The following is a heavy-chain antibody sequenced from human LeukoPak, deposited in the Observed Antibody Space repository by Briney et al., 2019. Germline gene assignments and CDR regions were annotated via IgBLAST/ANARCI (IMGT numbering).Heavy chain of an antibody. CDR2: ICDSGGTI. CDR1: GFTFGSSA. D-gene: IGHD6-13*01. Sequence: GGSLRLSCAASGFTFGSSAMSWVREAPGRGLEWVSAICDSGGTIYSADSVKGRFTISRDNSKNTLFLQLNSLRAEDTALYYCAKHSSSWFYFDCWGQGTLVTVSS. CDR3: AKHSSSWFYFDC. V-gene: IGHV3-23*01. J-gene: IGHJ4*02.